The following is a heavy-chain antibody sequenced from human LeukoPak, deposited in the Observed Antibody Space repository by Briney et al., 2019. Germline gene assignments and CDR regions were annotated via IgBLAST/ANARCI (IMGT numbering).Heavy chain of an antibody. CDR3: ARDYDWGFDY. CDR1: GFTFSSYS. CDR2: ISSTGAI. V-gene: IGHV3-48*04. J-gene: IGHJ4*02. D-gene: IGHD7-27*01. Sequence: GGSLRLSCAASGFTFSSYSMNWVCQAPGKGLEWVSYISSTGAIHYADSVKGRFTISRDNAKNSLYLEMNTLRAEDTAVYYCARDYDWGFDYWGQGTLVTVSS.